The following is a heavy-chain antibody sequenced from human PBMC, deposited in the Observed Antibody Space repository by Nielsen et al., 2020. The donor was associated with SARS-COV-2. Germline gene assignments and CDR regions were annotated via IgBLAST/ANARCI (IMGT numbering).Heavy chain of an antibody. J-gene: IGHJ6*02. D-gene: IGHD5-24*01. CDR2: IRYDGSDK. V-gene: IGHV3-30*02. CDR3: ARTTGLGDGYNQFLPNDYYYYGMDV. Sequence: WIRQPPGKGLEWVAFIRYDGSDKTYSDSVKGRFTISRDNSKNTLYLQMNSLRAEDTAVYYCARTTGLGDGYNQFLPNDYYYYGMDVWGQGTTVTVSS.